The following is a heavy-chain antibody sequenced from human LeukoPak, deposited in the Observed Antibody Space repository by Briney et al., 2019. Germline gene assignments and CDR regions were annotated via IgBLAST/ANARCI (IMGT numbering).Heavy chain of an antibody. CDR2: ISYDGSNK. CDR1: GFTFSSYA. D-gene: IGHD5-18*01. J-gene: IGHJ4*02. V-gene: IGHV3-30-3*01. Sequence: PGGSLRLSCAASGFTFSSYAMHWVRQAPGKGLEWVAVISYDGSNKYYADSVKGRFTISRDNSKNTLYLQMNSLRAEDTAVYYCASSANRGYSYGYPRYWGQGTLVTVSS. CDR3: ASSANRGYSYGYPRY.